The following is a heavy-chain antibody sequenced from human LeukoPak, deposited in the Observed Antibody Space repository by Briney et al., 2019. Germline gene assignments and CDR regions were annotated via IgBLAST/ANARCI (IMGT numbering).Heavy chain of an antibody. CDR3: AKGDYYDLDY. V-gene: IGHV3-23*01. J-gene: IGHJ4*02. Sequence: GGSLRLSCAASGFTFSNYGMNWVRQAPGKGLEWVSIITSGVGITYYADSVKGRFTISRDNSKNILYLQMNSLRAEDTAVYYCAKGDYYDLDYRGQGTLVTVCS. CDR2: ITSGVGIT. CDR1: GFTFSNYG. D-gene: IGHD3-22*01.